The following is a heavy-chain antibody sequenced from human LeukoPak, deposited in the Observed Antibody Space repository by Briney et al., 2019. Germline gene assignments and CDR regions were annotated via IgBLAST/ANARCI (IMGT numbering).Heavy chain of an antibody. J-gene: IGHJ6*02. V-gene: IGHV3-48*01. CDR3: AKVPTTVTFYYYYYGMDV. Sequence: GGSLRLSCAASGFIFTSYSMNWVRQAPGKGLEWVSYISSSSSTIYYADSVKGRFTISRDNAKNSLYLQMNSLRAEDTAVYYCAKVPTTVTFYYYYYGMDVWGQGTTVTVSS. CDR2: ISSSSSTI. CDR1: GFIFTSYS. D-gene: IGHD4-17*01.